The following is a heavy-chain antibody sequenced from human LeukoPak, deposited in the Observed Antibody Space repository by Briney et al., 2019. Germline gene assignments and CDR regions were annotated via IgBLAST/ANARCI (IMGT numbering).Heavy chain of an antibody. J-gene: IGHJ6*02. V-gene: IGHV3-30*02. Sequence: PGGSLRLSCAASGFTFSGYGMHWVRQAPGKGVEWVAFIRYDGSNKYYADSVKGRFTISRDNSKNTLCLQMNSLRAEDTAVYYCARAGGDGHRGMDVWGQGTTVTVSS. D-gene: IGHD2-21*02. CDR3: ARAGGDGHRGMDV. CDR1: GFTFSGYG. CDR2: IRYDGSNK.